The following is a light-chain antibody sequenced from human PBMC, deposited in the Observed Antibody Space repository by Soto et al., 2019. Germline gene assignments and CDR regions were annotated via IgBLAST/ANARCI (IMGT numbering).Light chain of an antibody. Sequence: QAVVTQPASVSGSPGQSITISCNGTSSDLGTYNHVSWYQQHPGKVPKLLIYDVTSRPSGVSSRFSGSKSGYTASLTISGLQPEDEAEYYCSSHRTGSTLVFGGGTKLTVL. CDR1: SSDLGTYNH. V-gene: IGLV2-14*01. CDR2: DVT. J-gene: IGLJ2*01. CDR3: SSHRTGSTLV.